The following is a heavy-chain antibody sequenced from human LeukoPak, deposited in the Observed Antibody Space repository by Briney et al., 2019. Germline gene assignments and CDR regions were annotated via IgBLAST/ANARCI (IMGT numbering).Heavy chain of an antibody. CDR1: GGTFSSYA. CDR2: IIPILGIA. J-gene: IGHJ5*02. V-gene: IGHV1-69*04. Sequence: ASVKVSCKASGGTFSSYAISWVRQAPGQGLEWMGRIIPILGIANYAQKFQGRVTITADKSTSTAYMELSSLRSEDTAVYYCARDVRIGYSYGLGRPNPNWFDHWGQGTLVTVSS. D-gene: IGHD5-18*01. CDR3: ARDVRIGYSYGLGRPNPNWFDH.